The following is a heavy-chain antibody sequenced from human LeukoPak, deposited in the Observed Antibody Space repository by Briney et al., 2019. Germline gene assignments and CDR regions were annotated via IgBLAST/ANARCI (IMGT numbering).Heavy chain of an antibody. D-gene: IGHD2-15*01. CDR2: ISGATNSI. V-gene: IGHV3-23*01. CDR3: AKRDIVVVVAAFNT. CDR1: GFTFSSYA. Sequence: GGSLRLSCAASGFTFSSYAMSWVRQAPGKGLEWVSRISGATNSIDYIDSVKGRFTISRDNSKNTLYLEMTSLRDEDTAVYYCAKRDIVVVVAAFNTWGQGTLVTVSS. J-gene: IGHJ5*02.